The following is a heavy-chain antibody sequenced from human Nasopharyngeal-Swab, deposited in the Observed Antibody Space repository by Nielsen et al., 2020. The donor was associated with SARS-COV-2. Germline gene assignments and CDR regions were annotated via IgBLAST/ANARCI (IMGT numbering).Heavy chain of an antibody. CDR3: AKLAPYYFDY. Sequence: VRQAPGKGLEWVSAISGSGGSTYYADSVKGRFTISRDNSKNTLYLQMNSLRAEDTAVYYCAKLAPYYFDYWGQGTLVTSPQ. V-gene: IGHV3-23*01. CDR2: ISGSGGST. J-gene: IGHJ4*02.